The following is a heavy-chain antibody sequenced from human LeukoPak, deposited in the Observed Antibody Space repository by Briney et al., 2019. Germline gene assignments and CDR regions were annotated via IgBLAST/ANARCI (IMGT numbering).Heavy chain of an antibody. V-gene: IGHV3-48*01. CDR2: ISPSSGNI. J-gene: IGHJ4*02. Sequence: GRSLRLSCVASGFPLSSYSINWIRQAPGKGLEWVSYISPSSGNIYYLDSVQGRFTVSRDNDRNSLFLQIDSPTAEDTAVYFCVRVKGTYFDYWGQGALVTVSS. CDR3: VRVKGTYFDY. D-gene: IGHD1-1*01. CDR1: GFPLSSYS.